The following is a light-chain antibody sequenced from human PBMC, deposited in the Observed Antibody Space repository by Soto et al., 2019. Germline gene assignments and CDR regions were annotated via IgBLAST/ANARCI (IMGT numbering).Light chain of an antibody. Sequence: QSVLTQPRSVSGSPGQSVTISCTGTSSDVGAYNYVSWYQQHPGKAPKFMIYDVSKRPSGVPDRFSGSKSGNTASLTISGLQAEDEAGDYCCSYAGTYSYVFGTGTKV. J-gene: IGLJ1*01. CDR2: DVS. V-gene: IGLV2-11*01. CDR3: CSYAGTYSYV. CDR1: SSDVGAYNY.